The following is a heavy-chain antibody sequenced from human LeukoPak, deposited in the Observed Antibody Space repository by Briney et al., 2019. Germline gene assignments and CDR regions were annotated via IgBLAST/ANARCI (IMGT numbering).Heavy chain of an antibody. Sequence: GGSLRLSCAASGFALTSYSMNWVRQAPGKGLEWISYLSAAGRTIYYADSVQGRFSISRDTAKNTVSLQMGSLRADDTAVYYCARGGYTYSLDSWGQGVLVVVSS. CDR2: LSAAGRTI. V-gene: IGHV3-48*01. CDR1: GFALTSYS. CDR3: ARGGYTYSLDS. D-gene: IGHD5-12*01. J-gene: IGHJ4*02.